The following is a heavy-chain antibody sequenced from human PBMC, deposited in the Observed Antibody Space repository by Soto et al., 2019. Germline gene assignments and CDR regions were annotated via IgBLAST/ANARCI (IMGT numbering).Heavy chain of an antibody. CDR1: GFTFSTYS. V-gene: IGHV3-48*01. CDR3: ARGGRTGYTSGWYVGY. CDR2: IDSSSSTI. Sequence: EVPLVESGGGLVQPGGSLRLSCAASGFTFSTYSMNWVRQAPGKGLEWVSYIDSSSSTIYYADSVKGRFTISRDNAKNSLYLQMNSLRAEDTAVYYCARGGRTGYTSGWYVGYWGQGTLVTVSS. J-gene: IGHJ4*02. D-gene: IGHD6-19*01.